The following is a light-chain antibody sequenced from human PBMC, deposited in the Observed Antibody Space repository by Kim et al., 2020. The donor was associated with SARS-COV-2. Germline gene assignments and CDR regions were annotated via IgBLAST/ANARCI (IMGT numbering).Light chain of an antibody. CDR2: SNN. J-gene: IGLJ2*01. Sequence: SELTQPPSASGTPGQRVTISCSGSSSNIGSNYVYWYQQLPGTAPKLLIYSNNQRPSGVPDRFSGSKSGTSASLAISGLRSEDEADYYCAAWDDSLSGRVFGGGTQLTVL. CDR1: SSNIGSNY. CDR3: AAWDDSLSGRV. V-gene: IGLV1-47*02.